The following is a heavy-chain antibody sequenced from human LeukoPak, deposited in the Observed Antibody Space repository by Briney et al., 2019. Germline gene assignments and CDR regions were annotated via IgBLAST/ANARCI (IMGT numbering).Heavy chain of an antibody. V-gene: IGHV3-11*01. D-gene: IGHD3-10*01. CDR1: GFTFSDYY. CDR3: VRAYYRGYPDAFDY. CDR2: IGTPDSV. J-gene: IGHJ4*02. Sequence: PGGSLRLSRAASGFTFSDYYMSWVRQAPGKGLEWLSYIGTPDSVYYADSVRGRFTLSRDNAKNSLYLQMNSLRGEDTAVYYCVRAYYRGYPDAFDYWGQGTLVTVSS.